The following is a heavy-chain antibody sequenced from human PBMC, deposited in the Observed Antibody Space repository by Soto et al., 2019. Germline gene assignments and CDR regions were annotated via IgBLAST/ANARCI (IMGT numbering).Heavy chain of an antibody. V-gene: IGHV4-61*01. CDR1: GGSVSSGSYY. Sequence: SETLSLTCTVSGGSVSSGSYYWSWIRQPPGKGLEWIGYIYYSGSTNYNPSLKSRVTISVDTSKNQFSLKLSSVTAADTAVYYCAREVICSSTSCPNWFDPWGQGNLVTVS. CDR2: IYYSGST. J-gene: IGHJ5*02. CDR3: AREVICSSTSCPNWFDP. D-gene: IGHD2-2*01.